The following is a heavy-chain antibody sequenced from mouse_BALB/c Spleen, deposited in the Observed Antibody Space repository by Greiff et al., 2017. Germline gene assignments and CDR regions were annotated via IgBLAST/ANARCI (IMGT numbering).Heavy chain of an antibody. J-gene: IGHJ4*01. CDR1: GFTFSSYG. CDR2: ISSGGSYT. CDR3: ARQGDDYDMDY. Sequence: EVQGVESGGDLVKPGGSLKLSCAASGFTFSSYGMSWVRQTPDKRLEWVATISSGGSYTYYPDSVKGRFTISRDNAKNTLYLQMSSLKSEDTAMYYCARQGDDYDMDYWGQGTSVTVSS. V-gene: IGHV5-6*01. D-gene: IGHD2-4*01.